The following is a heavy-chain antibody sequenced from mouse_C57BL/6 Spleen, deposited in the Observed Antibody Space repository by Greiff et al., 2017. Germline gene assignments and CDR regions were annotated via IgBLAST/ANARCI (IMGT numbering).Heavy chain of an antibody. CDR2: IYPGSGNT. CDR1: GYTFTDYY. CDR3: ARDDYGRYYFDY. Sequence: QVQLQQSGAELVRPGASVKLSCKASGYTFTDYYINWVKQRPGQGLEWIARIYPGSGNTYYDEKFKGKATLTAEKSSSTAYMQLSSLTSEDSAVYFCARDDYGRYYFDYWGQGTTLTVSS. D-gene: IGHD2-4*01. V-gene: IGHV1-76*01. J-gene: IGHJ2*01.